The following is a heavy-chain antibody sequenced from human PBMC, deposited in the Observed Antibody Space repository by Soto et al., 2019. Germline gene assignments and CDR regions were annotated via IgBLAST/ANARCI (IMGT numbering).Heavy chain of an antibody. D-gene: IGHD6-6*01. CDR3: ASPLPLYSSSSDCYYYGSEV. V-gene: IGHV1-3*01. Sequence: ASVNDSCKASGYTLTSYAMHWVRQAPGQRLEWMGWINAGNGNTKYSQKFQGRVTITRDTSASTAYMELSSLRSEDTAVYYCASPLPLYSSSSDCYYYGSEVWGKRMTVIASS. CDR1: GYTLTSYA. CDR2: INAGNGNT. J-gene: IGHJ6*04.